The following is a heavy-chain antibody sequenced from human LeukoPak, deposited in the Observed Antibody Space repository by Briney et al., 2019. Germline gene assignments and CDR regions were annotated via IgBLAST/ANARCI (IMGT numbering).Heavy chain of an antibody. CDR2: IYTSGST. V-gene: IGHV4-61*02. CDR1: GGSISSGSYY. CDR3: ARSAGVLTVTNYFDY. D-gene: IGHD4-17*01. Sequence: SETLSLTCTVSGGSISSGSYYWSWIRQPAGKGLEWIGRIYTSGSTNYNPSLKSRVTISVDTSKNQFSLKLSSVTAADTAVYYCARSAGVLTVTNYFDYWGQGTLVTVSS. J-gene: IGHJ4*02.